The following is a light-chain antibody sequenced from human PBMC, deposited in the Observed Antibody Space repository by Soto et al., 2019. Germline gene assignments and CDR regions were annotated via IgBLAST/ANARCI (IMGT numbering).Light chain of an antibody. CDR1: QTISTW. CDR3: QQYDKYST. CDR2: DAS. Sequence: DIQMTQSPPTLCASVGDRVAIPCRASQTISTWLAWYQQKPGKAPNLLIYDASTLQGGVPSRFSGSGSGTEFTLTVTSLQPEDFATYFCQQYDKYSTFGHGTKVDIK. J-gene: IGKJ1*01. V-gene: IGKV1-5*01.